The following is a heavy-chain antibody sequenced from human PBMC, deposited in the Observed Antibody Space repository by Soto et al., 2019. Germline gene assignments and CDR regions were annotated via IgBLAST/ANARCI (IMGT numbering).Heavy chain of an antibody. J-gene: IGHJ5*02. CDR2: INPNSGGT. V-gene: IGHV1-2*02. CDR3: ARDSSSSGEQVWFDP. Sequence: ASVKVSCKASGYTFTGYYMHWVRQAPGQGLEWMGWINPNSGGTNYAQKCQGRVTMTRDTSSSTAYMELSRLRSDDTAVYYCARDSSSSGEQVWFDPWGQGTLVTVSS. D-gene: IGHD6-6*01. CDR1: GYTFTGYY.